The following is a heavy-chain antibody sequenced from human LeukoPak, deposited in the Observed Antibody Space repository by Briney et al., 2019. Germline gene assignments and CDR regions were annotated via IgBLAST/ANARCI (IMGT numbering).Heavy chain of an antibody. J-gene: IGHJ6*04. CDR2: ISSSSSYI. D-gene: IGHD3-10*02. CDR3: AELGITMIGGV. Sequence: GGSLRLSCAASGFTFSTYSMNWVRQAPGKGLEWVSSISSSSSYIYYADSVKGRFTISRDNAKKSVYLQMNSLRAEDTAVYYCAELGITMIGGVWGKGTTVTISS. V-gene: IGHV3-21*01. CDR1: GFTFSTYS.